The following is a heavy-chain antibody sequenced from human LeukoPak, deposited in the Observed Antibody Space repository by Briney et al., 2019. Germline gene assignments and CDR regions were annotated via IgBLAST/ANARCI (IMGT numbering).Heavy chain of an antibody. CDR3: ARKGIGSSRYQNMDV. Sequence: GGSLRLSCAASGFTFSSYAMSWVRQAPGKGPEWVSTISIDGGRTYYADSVKGRFTVSRDTSKNTLYLQMNSLRAEDTAVYNCARKGIGSSRYQNMDVWGKGTTVTVSS. D-gene: IGHD6-25*01. V-gene: IGHV3-23*01. CDR2: ISIDGGRT. J-gene: IGHJ6*03. CDR1: GFTFSSYA.